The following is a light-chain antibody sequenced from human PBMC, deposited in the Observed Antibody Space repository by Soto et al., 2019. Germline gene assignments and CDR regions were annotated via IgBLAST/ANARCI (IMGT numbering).Light chain of an antibody. V-gene: IGKV2-28*01. CDR1: QSLLHSNGDNY. Sequence: DIMMTQSPLSLPVTPGEPASISCRSSQSLLHSNGDNYLAWYLQKPGQSPQLLIYLGSNRASGVPDRFSGSTSGTDFTLQIRRVEAEDVGVYYCMQALQFPLTFGGGTKVEIK. CDR3: MQALQFPLT. CDR2: LGS. J-gene: IGKJ4*01.